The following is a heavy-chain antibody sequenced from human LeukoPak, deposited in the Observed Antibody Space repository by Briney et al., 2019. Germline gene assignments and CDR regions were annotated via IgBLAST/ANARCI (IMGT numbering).Heavy chain of an antibody. CDR1: GGSISSSDNY. CDR3: TRGAGWLIDY. D-gene: IGHD3-16*01. CDR2: LSYSGTT. J-gene: IGHJ4*02. Sequence: SETLSLTCTVSGGSISSSDNYWGWIRQPPGKTLEWIGSLSYSGTTNYNPSLKSRAAISLDMSKNQFSLRVSSVTAADTAVYYCTRGAGWLIDYWGQGILVTVSS. V-gene: IGHV4-39*07.